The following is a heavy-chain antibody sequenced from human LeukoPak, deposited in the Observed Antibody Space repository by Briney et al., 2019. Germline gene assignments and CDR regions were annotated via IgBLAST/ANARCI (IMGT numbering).Heavy chain of an antibody. CDR2: IQSDGSNK. CDR1: RFTFSTYG. V-gene: IGHV3-30*02. D-gene: IGHD5-18*01. Sequence: GGSLRLSCAASRFTFSTYGMHWVRQAPGKGLEWVALIQSDGSNKYYSDSVKGRFTISRDNSKNTLYLQMNSLRAEHTAVYYCAKHFYGYSYGIIDYWGQGTLVTVSS. CDR3: AKHFYGYSYGIIDY. J-gene: IGHJ4*02.